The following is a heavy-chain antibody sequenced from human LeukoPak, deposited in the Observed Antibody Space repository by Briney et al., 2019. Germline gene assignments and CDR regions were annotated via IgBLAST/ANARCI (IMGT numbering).Heavy chain of an antibody. CDR2: IYPGDSDT. J-gene: IGHJ4*02. D-gene: IGHD3-10*01. CDR1: GYSFTSYW. CDR3: ARRITMVRGVIITYYFDY. V-gene: IGHV5-51*01. Sequence: PGESLKISCKGSGYSFTSYWIGWVRQMPGKGLEWMGIIYPGDSDTRYSPSFQGQATISADKSISTAYLQWSSLKASDTAMYYCARRITMVRGVIITYYFDYWGQGTLVTVSS.